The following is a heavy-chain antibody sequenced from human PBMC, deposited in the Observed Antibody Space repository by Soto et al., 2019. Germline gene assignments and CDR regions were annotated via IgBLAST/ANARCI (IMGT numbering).Heavy chain of an antibody. V-gene: IGHV3-23*01. D-gene: IGHD3-3*01. Sequence: PGGSLRLSCAASGFTFSSYAMSWVRQAPGKGLEWVSAISGSGGSTYYADSVKGRFTISRDDSKNTLYLQMNSLRAEDTAVYYCAKGRITIFGVVTCFDYWGQGTLVTVSS. J-gene: IGHJ4*02. CDR1: GFTFSSYA. CDR2: ISGSGGST. CDR3: AKGRITIFGVVTCFDY.